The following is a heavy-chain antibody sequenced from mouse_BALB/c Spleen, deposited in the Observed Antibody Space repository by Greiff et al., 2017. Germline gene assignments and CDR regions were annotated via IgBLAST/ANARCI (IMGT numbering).Heavy chain of an antibody. Sequence: EVQLQQSGAELVRSGASVKLSCTASGFNIKDYYMHWVKQRPEQGLEWIGWIDPENGDTEYAPKFQGKATMTADTSSNTAYLQLSSLTSEDTAVYYCNAAGNYDAMDYWGQGTLVTVSS. CDR2: IDPENGDT. V-gene: IGHV14-4*02. CDR1: GFNIKDYY. J-gene: IGHJ4*01. CDR3: NAAGNYDAMDY. D-gene: IGHD2-1*01.